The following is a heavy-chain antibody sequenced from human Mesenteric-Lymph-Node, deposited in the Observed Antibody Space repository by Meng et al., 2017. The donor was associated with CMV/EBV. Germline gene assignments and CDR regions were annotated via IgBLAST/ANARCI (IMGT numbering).Heavy chain of an antibody. D-gene: IGHD6-13*01. CDR2: IYSGGNI. CDR3: ARGIAAAGTSFNFDY. J-gene: IGHJ4*02. CDR1: GFSVSNNY. Sequence: GESLKISCAVSGFSVSNNYMNWVRQAPGKGLEWVAAIYSGGNINYADSVEGRFSISRDNSKNTLTLQMNSLTAEDTAVYFCARGIAAAGTSFNFDYWGQGTLVTVSS. V-gene: IGHV3-53*01.